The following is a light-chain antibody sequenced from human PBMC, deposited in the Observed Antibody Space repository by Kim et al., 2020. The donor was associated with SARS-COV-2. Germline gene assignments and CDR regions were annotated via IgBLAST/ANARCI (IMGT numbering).Light chain of an antibody. CDR1: QSVSSSS. CDR2: GAS. J-gene: IGKJ1*01. CDR3: QQYGTSPRT. V-gene: IGKV3-20*01. Sequence: SPGDRATLSCRTSQSVSSSSLAWYQQKPGQAPRLLIYGASSRATGIPDRFSGSGSGTDFTLTISRLEPEDFAVYYCQQYGTSPRTFGQGTKVDIK.